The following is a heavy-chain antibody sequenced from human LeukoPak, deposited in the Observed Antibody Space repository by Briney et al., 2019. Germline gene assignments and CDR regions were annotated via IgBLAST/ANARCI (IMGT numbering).Heavy chain of an antibody. Sequence: ASVKVSCKPSGYTFTGYSMHWVPHTPGQGLEWMGWINPNSGATNYAQKFKGWVTMTVDSSISTAYMELSRLRSDDTAVYYCARGGELRYFDWLLSGAFDIWGQGTMATVSS. J-gene: IGHJ3*02. CDR2: INPNSGAT. D-gene: IGHD3-9*01. CDR1: GYTFTGYS. CDR3: ARGGELRYFDWLLSGAFDI. V-gene: IGHV1-2*04.